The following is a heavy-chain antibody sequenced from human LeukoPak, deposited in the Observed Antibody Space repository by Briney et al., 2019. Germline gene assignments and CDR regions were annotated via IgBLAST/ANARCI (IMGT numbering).Heavy chain of an antibody. CDR2: INHSGST. J-gene: IGHJ4*02. CDR3: ARATGDYVWGSYRYTFGY. CDR1: GGSFSGYY. V-gene: IGHV4-34*01. D-gene: IGHD3-16*02. Sequence: SETLSLTCAVYGGSFSGYYWSWIRQPPGKGLERIGEINHSGSTNYNPSLKSRVTISVDTSKNQFSLKLSSVTAADTAVYYCARATGDYVWGSYRYTFGYWGQGTLVTVSS.